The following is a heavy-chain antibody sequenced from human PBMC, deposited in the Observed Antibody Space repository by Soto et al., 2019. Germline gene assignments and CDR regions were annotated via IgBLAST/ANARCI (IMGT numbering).Heavy chain of an antibody. V-gene: IGHV1-8*01. Sequence: QVQLVQSGAEVKKPGASVRVSCQASGYPFTYYDINWVRQAPGQGLEWMGWMNPKSGNTGSAQRFQGRLTMTSNTSINTAYMDLTSLTSEDGATSYCARVHTVTTYFDVWGRGTPVTVSS. J-gene: IGHJ2*01. D-gene: IGHD4-17*01. CDR2: MNPKSGNT. CDR3: ARVHTVTTYFDV. CDR1: GYPFTYYD.